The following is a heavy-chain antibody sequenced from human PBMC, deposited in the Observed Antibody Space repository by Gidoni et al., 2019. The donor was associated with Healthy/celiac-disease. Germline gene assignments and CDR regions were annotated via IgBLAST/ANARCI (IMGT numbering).Heavy chain of an antibody. CDR2: ISGSSSYI. CDR3: ARDFGSYNWNVYNWFDP. D-gene: IGHD1-20*01. V-gene: IGHV3-21*01. CDR1: GFPFSSYS. Sequence: EVQLVESGGGLVKPGGSLRLSCAASGFPFSSYSMNWVRQAPGKGLEWVSSISGSSSYIYYADSVKGRFTISRDNAKNSLYLQMNSLRAEDTAVYYCARDFGSYNWNVYNWFDPWGQGTLVTVSS. J-gene: IGHJ5*02.